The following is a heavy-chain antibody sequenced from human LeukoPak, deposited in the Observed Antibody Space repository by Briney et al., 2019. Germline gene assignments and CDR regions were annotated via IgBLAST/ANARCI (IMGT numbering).Heavy chain of an antibody. J-gene: IGHJ6*03. Sequence: SETLSLTCAVYGGSFSGYYWSWIRQPPGKGLEWIGEINHSGSTNYNPSLKSRVTISVDTSKNQFSLKLSSVTAADTAVYYCARGPRGGYCSSTSCFKAIYYYYMDVWGKGTTVTVSS. V-gene: IGHV4-34*01. CDR2: INHSGST. CDR1: GGSFSGYY. D-gene: IGHD2-2*01. CDR3: ARGPRGGYCSSTSCFKAIYYYYMDV.